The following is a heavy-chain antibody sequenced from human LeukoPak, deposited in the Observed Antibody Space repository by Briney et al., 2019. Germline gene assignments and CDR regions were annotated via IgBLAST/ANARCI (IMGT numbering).Heavy chain of an antibody. D-gene: IGHD5-18*01. CDR1: GGSIISDNW. Sequence: SETLSLTCAVSGGSIISDNWWSWVRQPPGKGLEWIGEIYHSGSTNYNPSLKSRVTISVDKSKTHFSLKVNSVTAADTAVYYCARRGYSYLYSYYFDYWGQGTLVSVSS. J-gene: IGHJ4*02. CDR3: ARRGYSYLYSYYFDY. CDR2: IYHSGST. V-gene: IGHV4-4*02.